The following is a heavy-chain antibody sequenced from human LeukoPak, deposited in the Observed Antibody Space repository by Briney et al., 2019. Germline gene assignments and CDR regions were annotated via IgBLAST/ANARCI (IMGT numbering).Heavy chain of an antibody. Sequence: TGETLKISCKGSGYSFTSYWIGWVRQMPGKGLEWMGIIYPGDSDTKYSPSFQGQVTISVDKSINTAYLQWSSLKASDTAMYYRARSVLGYCSGTSCYTNYYFDYWGQGTLVTVSS. J-gene: IGHJ4*02. CDR3: ARSVLGYCSGTSCYTNYYFDY. CDR1: GYSFTSYW. CDR2: IYPGDSDT. D-gene: IGHD2-2*02. V-gene: IGHV5-51*01.